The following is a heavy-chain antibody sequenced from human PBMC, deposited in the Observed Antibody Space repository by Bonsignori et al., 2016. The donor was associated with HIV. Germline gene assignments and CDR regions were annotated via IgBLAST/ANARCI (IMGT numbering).Heavy chain of an antibody. J-gene: IGHJ5*02. D-gene: IGHD5-12*01. V-gene: IGHV4-39*07. CDR3: ARDDHSDYDALRWNWFDP. CDR1: VPPSVLIHTT. Sequence: QLQLQESGPGLVKPSETLSPPALSLVPPSVLIHTTGRGSARPHGKGLEWIATVYYTGTTYYNPSLKSRVTMTVDTAKNQFSLKLSSVTAADTAVYFCARDDHSDYDALRWNWFDPWGQGTLVTVSS. CDR2: VYYTGTT.